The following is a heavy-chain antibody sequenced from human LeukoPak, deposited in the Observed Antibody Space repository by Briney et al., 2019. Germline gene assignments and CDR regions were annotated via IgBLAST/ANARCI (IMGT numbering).Heavy chain of an antibody. CDR1: GFTFSDSA. J-gene: IGHJ4*02. D-gene: IGHD3-16*01. V-gene: IGHV3-30*04. CDR3: AKEGEGGFDY. Sequence: GGSLKLSCAASGFTFSDSAMHWVRQAPGKGLEWVAVISYDGSNKYYADSVKGRFTISRDNSKNTLYLQMNSLRAEDTAVYYCAKEGEGGFDYWGQGTLVTVSS. CDR2: ISYDGSNK.